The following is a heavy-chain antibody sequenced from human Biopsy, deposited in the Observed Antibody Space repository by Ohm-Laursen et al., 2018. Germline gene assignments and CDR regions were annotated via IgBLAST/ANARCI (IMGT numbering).Heavy chain of an antibody. Sequence: GASVKVSCKASGYMFYSYGVSWVRLAPGQGLEWMGWISTYNGNTNYAQKVQGRVTMTTDTSTSTAYMELRSLRSDDTAVYYCARGIGSMVRGVIINVNNWFDPWGRGTLVTVSS. CDR2: ISTYNGNT. CDR3: ARGIGSMVRGVIINVNNWFDP. V-gene: IGHV1-18*01. CDR1: GYMFYSYG. J-gene: IGHJ5*02. D-gene: IGHD3-10*01.